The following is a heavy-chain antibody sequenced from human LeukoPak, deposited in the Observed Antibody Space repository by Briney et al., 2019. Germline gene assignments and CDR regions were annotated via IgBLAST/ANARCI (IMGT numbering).Heavy chain of an antibody. CDR1: GGSFSGYY. Sequence: SETLSLTCAVYGGSFSGYYWSWIRQPPGKGLEWIGEINHSGSTNYNPSLKSRVTISVDTSKNQFFLKLSSVTAADTAVYYCARVRAMVRGVWVDYWGQGTLVTVPS. V-gene: IGHV4-34*01. CDR3: ARVRAMVRGVWVDY. D-gene: IGHD3-10*01. J-gene: IGHJ4*02. CDR2: INHSGST.